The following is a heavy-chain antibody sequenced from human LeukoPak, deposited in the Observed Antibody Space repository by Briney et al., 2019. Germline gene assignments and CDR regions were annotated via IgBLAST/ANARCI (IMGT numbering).Heavy chain of an antibody. CDR2: ISAYNGNT. Sequence: ASVKVSRKASGYTFTTYGASWLRQAPGQGLEWMGWISAYNGNTIYAQKLQGRVTMTTDTSTSTAYMELRSLRSDDTAVYYCARDLKRDDILTGYSSPRHFDYWGQGTLVTVSS. V-gene: IGHV1-18*01. CDR3: ARDLKRDDILTGYSSPRHFDY. CDR1: GYTFTTYG. D-gene: IGHD3-9*01. J-gene: IGHJ4*02.